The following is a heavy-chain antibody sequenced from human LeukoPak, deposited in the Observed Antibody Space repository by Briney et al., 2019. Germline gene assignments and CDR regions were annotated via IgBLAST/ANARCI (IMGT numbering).Heavy chain of an antibody. V-gene: IGHV3-53*01. CDR1: GFTVSSNY. D-gene: IGHD3-10*01. CDR2: IYTGGST. CDR3: ARGLGWELDGAFDI. Sequence: PGGSLRLSCAASGFTVSSNYMSWVRQAPGKGLEWVSVIYTGGSTYYADSVKGRFTISRDNSQNTLYLQMNSLRAEDTAVYYCARGLGWELDGAFDIWGQGTMVTVSS. J-gene: IGHJ3*02.